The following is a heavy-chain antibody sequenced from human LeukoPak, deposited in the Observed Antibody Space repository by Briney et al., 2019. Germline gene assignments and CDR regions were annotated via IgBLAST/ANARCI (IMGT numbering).Heavy chain of an antibody. CDR1: GFTFSSYA. V-gene: IGHV3-64*01. D-gene: IGHD5-18*01. Sequence: PGGSLRLSCAASGFTFSSYAMHWVRQAPGKGLEYVSAISSNGGSTYYANSVKGRFTISRDNSKNTLYLQMGSLRAEDMAVYYCARARLGYSYGLFDYWGQGTLVTVSS. J-gene: IGHJ4*02. CDR2: ISSNGGST. CDR3: ARARLGYSYGLFDY.